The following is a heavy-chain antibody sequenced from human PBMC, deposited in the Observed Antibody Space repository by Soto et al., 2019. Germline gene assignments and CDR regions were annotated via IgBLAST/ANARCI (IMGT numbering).Heavy chain of an antibody. V-gene: IGHV3-23*01. CDR1: GFTFSSYA. Sequence: PGGSLRLSCAASGFTFSSYAMSWVRQAPGKGLEWVSAISGSGGSTYYADSVKGRFTISGDNSKNTLYLQMNSLRAEDTAVYYCAKGIAVAGAEYFQHWGQGTLVTVSS. D-gene: IGHD6-19*01. CDR3: AKGIAVAGAEYFQH. CDR2: ISGSGGST. J-gene: IGHJ1*01.